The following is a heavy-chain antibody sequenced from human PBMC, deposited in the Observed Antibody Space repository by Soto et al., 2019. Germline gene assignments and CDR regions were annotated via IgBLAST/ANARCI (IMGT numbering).Heavy chain of an antibody. Sequence: QLQLQESGPGLVKPSETLSLTCTVSGGSISSSSYYWGWIRQPPGKGLEWIGSIYYSGSTYYNPSLKSRVTISVDTSKNQFSLKLSSVTAADTAVYYCARLYLDYYDSSGPDYWGQGTLVTVSS. CDR1: GGSISSSSYY. CDR2: IYYSGST. CDR3: ARLYLDYYDSSGPDY. V-gene: IGHV4-39*01. J-gene: IGHJ4*02. D-gene: IGHD3-22*01.